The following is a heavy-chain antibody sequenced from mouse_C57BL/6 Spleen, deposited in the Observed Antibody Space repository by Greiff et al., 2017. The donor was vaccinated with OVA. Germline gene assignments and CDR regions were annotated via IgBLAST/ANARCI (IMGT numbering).Heavy chain of an antibody. CDR3: TLWGFDY. J-gene: IGHJ2*01. V-gene: IGHV1-15*01. Sequence: QVQLKESGAELVRPGASVTLSCKASGYTFTDYEMHLVKQTPVHGLEWIGAIDPETGGTAYNQKFKGKAILTADKSSSTAYLELRSLTSEDYAVYYCTLWGFDYWGQDTTLTFSS. CDR1: GYTFTDYE. D-gene: IGHD1-1*02. CDR2: IDPETGGT.